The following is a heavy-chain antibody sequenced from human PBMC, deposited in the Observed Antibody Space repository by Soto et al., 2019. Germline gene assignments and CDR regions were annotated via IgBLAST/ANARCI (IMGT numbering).Heavy chain of an antibody. V-gene: IGHV4-34*01. CDR3: GTRGRGVLIQNWFDP. D-gene: IGHD3-10*01. CDR1: GGSFSDDASSSDWY. J-gene: IGHJ5*02. Sequence: SETLSLTCAVYGGSFSDDASSSDWYWNWIRQSPGKGLEWIGEIDRSGRTKYNPSLKSRVSISVDTSKNQFSLKLSSVTAADTGVYDCGTRGRGVLIQNWFDPWGQGTLVT. CDR2: IDRSGRT.